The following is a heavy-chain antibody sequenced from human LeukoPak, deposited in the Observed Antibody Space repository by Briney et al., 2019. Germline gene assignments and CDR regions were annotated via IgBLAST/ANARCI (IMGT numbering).Heavy chain of an antibody. V-gene: IGHV4-39*01. Sequence: SETLSLTCTVSGGSISSSSYYWGWIRQPPGKELEWIGSIYYSGSTYYNPSLKSRVTLSVDPSKNQFSLKLSSVTAADTAVYYCATIYSRAWMYYFGYWGQGTLVTVSS. CDR1: GGSISSSSYY. CDR3: ATIYSRAWMYYFGY. D-gene: IGHD6-19*01. CDR2: IYYSGST. J-gene: IGHJ4*02.